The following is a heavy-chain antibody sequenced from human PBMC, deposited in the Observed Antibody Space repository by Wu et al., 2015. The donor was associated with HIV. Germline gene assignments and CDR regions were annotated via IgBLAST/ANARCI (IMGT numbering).Heavy chain of an antibody. J-gene: IGHJ4*02. V-gene: IGHV1-69*05. CDR2: ISPIFGTA. D-gene: IGHD6-13*01. CDR1: GGSFKTFA. Sequence: QVQLVQSGAEMKKPGSSVKVSCKASGGSFKTFAIAWVRQAPGRGLEWMGGISPIFGTANYAQKFKGRVSIIMDESTRTTSMDLSSLTFEDTAVYYCARDPYSSSWGKFDYWGQGTLVTVSS. CDR3: ARDPYSSSWGKFDY.